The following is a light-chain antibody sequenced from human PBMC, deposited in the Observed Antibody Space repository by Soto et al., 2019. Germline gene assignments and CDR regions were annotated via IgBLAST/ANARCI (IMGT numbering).Light chain of an antibody. CDR1: SSDVGGYDY. CDR3: TSYTSGSTHYV. CDR2: DVS. J-gene: IGLJ1*01. Sequence: QSALTQPASVSGSPGQAITISCTGTSSDVGGYDYVSWYQQHPGKAPKLMIYDVSNRPSGGSNRFSGSKSGNTASLTISLLQAEDAADYSCTSYTSGSTHYVFGAGTKLTVL. V-gene: IGLV2-14*03.